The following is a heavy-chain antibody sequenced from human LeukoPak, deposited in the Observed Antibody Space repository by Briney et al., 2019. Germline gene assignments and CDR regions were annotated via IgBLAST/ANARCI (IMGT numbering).Heavy chain of an antibody. CDR1: GYTFTSYG. Sequence: GASLKVSCKASGYTFTSYGISWVRQAPGQGLEWMGWISACNGNTNYAQKLQGRVTMTTDTSTSTAYMELRSLRSDDTAVYYCARMGKLLYYYYYGMDVWGQGTTVTVSS. CDR2: ISACNGNT. V-gene: IGHV1-18*01. D-gene: IGHD2-21*02. CDR3: ARMGKLLYYYYYGMDV. J-gene: IGHJ6*02.